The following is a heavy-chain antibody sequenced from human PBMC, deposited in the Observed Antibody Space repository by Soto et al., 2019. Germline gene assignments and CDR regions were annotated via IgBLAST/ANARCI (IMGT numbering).Heavy chain of an antibody. V-gene: IGHV3-30*19. J-gene: IGHJ4*02. CDR3: ALWGTTGGLDF. CDR2: TSYDGSDS. CDR1: GFIFRSYV. D-gene: IGHD3-16*01. Sequence: QVQLVESGGGVVQPGTSLRLSCVGSGFIFRSYVIHWVRQAPGKGLEWVALTSYDGSDSYYDDSVKGRFTISRYNSRNTVDLQMDSLRLEDTALYYCALWGTTGGLDFWGQGTLVSVSS.